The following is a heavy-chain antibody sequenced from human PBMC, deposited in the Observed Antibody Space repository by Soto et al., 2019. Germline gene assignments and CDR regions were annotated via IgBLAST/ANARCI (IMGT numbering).Heavy chain of an antibody. CDR1: GFSLSNARMG. Sequence: QVTLKESGPVLVKPTETLTLTCTVSGFSLSNARMGVSWIRQPPGKALEWLAHIFSNDEKSYSTSLKSRLTISXXTXKXXVVLTMTNMDPVDTATYYCARMRRVAARPPVGMDVWGQGTTVTVSS. J-gene: IGHJ6*02. CDR3: ARMRRVAARPPVGMDV. CDR2: IFSNDEK. V-gene: IGHV2-26*01. D-gene: IGHD6-6*01.